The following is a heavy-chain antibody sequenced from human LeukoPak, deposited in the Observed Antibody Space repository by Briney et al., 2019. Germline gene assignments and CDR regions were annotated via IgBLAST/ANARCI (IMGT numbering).Heavy chain of an antibody. CDR2: IYYSGST. J-gene: IGHJ4*02. V-gene: IGHV4-39*01. D-gene: IGHD1-26*01. CDR3: ARRRSGSYYEYSD. Sequence: SETLSLTCTVSGGSVSSSTYYWGWIRQPPGKGLEWIGSIYYSGSTYYNPSLKSRVTISVDKSKNQFSLKLSSVTAADTAVYHCARRRSGSYYEYSDWGQGTLVTVSS. CDR1: GGSVSSSTYY.